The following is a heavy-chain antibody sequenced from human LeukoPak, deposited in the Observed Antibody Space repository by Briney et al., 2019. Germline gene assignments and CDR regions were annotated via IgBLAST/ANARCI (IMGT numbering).Heavy chain of an antibody. D-gene: IGHD2-21*02. Sequence: GGSLRLSCAASGFTVSSNYMSWVRQAPGKGLEWVSVIYSGGTTYYADSVKGRFTISRDNSKNTLNLQMNSPRAEDTAVYYCARGDSYSYYFDYWGQGTLVTVSS. J-gene: IGHJ4*02. CDR1: GFTVSSNY. V-gene: IGHV3-53*01. CDR3: ARGDSYSYYFDY. CDR2: IYSGGTT.